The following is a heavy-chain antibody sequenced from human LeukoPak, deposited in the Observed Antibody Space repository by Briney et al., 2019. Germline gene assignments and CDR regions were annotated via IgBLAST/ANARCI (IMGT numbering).Heavy chain of an antibody. Sequence: GGSLRLSCAASGFTFSSYGMPWVPQAPGKGLEGVAVIWYDRSNNSYADSVRGRFTISRDNCKNTLYLQMNSLRAEDTAVYYCAREVGSGSYYGYWGKGTLVTVSS. V-gene: IGHV3-33*01. CDR2: IWYDRSNN. J-gene: IGHJ4*02. CDR3: AREVGSGSYYGY. D-gene: IGHD1-26*01. CDR1: GFTFSSYG.